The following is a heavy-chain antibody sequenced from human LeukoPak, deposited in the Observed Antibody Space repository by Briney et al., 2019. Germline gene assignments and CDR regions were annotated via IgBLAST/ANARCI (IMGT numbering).Heavy chain of an antibody. V-gene: IGHV1-69*06. J-gene: IGHJ4*02. CDR1: GYTFTGYY. Sequence: GASVKVSCKASGYTFTGYYMHWVRQAPGQGLEWMGGIIPIFGTANYAQKFRGRVTITADKSTRTAYMELSSLRSEDTAVYYCARETYCAADCYSGFDFWGQGTLVTVSS. D-gene: IGHD2-21*02. CDR2: IIPIFGTA. CDR3: ARETYCAADCYSGFDF.